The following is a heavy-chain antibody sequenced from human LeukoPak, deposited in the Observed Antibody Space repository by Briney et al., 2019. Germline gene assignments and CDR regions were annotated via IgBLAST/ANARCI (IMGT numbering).Heavy chain of an antibody. CDR2: IYRGGST. Sequence: PGGSLRLSCAASGFTVSSNYMSWVRQAPGKGLEWVSVIYRGGSTYYADSVKGRFTISRDNSKNTLYLQMNSLRAEDTAVYYCAILAGELLNYYYYYYMDVWGKGTTVTVSS. CDR3: AILAGELLNYYYYYYMDV. J-gene: IGHJ6*03. D-gene: IGHD1-26*01. V-gene: IGHV3-53*01. CDR1: GFTVSSNY.